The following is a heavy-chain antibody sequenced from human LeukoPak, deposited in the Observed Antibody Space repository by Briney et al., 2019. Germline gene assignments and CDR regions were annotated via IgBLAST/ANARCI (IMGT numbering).Heavy chain of an antibody. CDR2: ISGGAGGA. J-gene: IGHJ3*02. D-gene: IGHD2-2*01. CDR1: GFTFSSYA. V-gene: IGHV3-23*01. CDR3: AKYCSSTSCYPSAFDI. Sequence: PGGSLRLSCAASGFTFSSYAMNWVRQAPGKGLEWVSGISGGAGGAAYADSVKGRFTISRDNSKNTLYLQMNSLRAEDTAVYYCAKYCSSTSCYPSAFDIWGQGTMVTVSS.